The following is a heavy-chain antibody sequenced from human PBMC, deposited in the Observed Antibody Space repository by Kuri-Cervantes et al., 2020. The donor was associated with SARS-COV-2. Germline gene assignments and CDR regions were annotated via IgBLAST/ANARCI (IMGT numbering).Heavy chain of an antibody. V-gene: IGHV3-30-3*01. CDR3: TREAYDYNMGFDS. CDR1: GFNYLNYA. J-gene: IGHJ4*02. D-gene: IGHD4-11*01. Sequence: GGSLRLSCTASGFNYLNYAMHWVRQAPGTGLEWVAVVSYNGTNKYYADSVKGRFTISRDNSRNIVYLQMNSLRPEDTALYYCTREAYDYNMGFDSWGQGTLVTVSS. CDR2: VSYNGTNK.